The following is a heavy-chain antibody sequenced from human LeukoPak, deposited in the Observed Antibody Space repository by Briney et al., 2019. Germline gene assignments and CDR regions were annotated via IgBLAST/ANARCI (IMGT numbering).Heavy chain of an antibody. CDR1: GYTFTSYA. J-gene: IGHJ6*02. D-gene: IGHD3-22*01. CDR3: ATSGSSGYYDYYGMDV. CDR2: INAGNGNT. V-gene: IGHV1-3*01. Sequence: ASVKVPCKASGYTFTSYAMHWVRQAPGQRLEWMGWINAGNGNTKYSQKFQGRVTITRDTSASTAYMELSSLRSEDTAVYYCATSGSSGYYDYYGMDVWGQGTTVTVSS.